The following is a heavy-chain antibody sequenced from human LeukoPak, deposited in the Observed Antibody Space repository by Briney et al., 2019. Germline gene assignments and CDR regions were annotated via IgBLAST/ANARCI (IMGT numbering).Heavy chain of an antibody. CDR1: GYSISSGYY. D-gene: IGHD3-3*01. V-gene: IGHV4-61*01. J-gene: IGHJ4*02. CDR2: IYYSGST. Sequence: PSETLSLTCTVSGYSISSGYYWGWIRQPPGKGLEWIGFIYYSGSTNYNPSLKSRVTISVDTSKNQFSLKVRSVTPADTAVYYCARDFRGGYDFWSGYYTPYYFDYWGQGTLVTVSS. CDR3: ARDFRGGYDFWSGYYTPYYFDY.